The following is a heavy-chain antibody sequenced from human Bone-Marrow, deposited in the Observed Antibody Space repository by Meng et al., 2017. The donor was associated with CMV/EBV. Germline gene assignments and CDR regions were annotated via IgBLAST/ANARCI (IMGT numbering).Heavy chain of an antibody. V-gene: IGHV1-2*02. CDR2: INPNSGGT. D-gene: IGHD1-26*01. CDR1: GYTFTGYY. CDR3: ARDNGVGANLDY. J-gene: IGHJ4*02. Sequence: ASVKVSCKASGYTFTGYYMHWVRQAPGQGLEWMGWINPNSGGTNYAQKFQGRVTMTRDTSISTAYMELSRLRSDDTAVYYCARDNGVGANLDYWGQGTLVTVSS.